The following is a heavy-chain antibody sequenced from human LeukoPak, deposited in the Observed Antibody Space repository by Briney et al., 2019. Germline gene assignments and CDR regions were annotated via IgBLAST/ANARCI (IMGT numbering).Heavy chain of an antibody. CDR3: ARHKDYYYSYMDV. J-gene: IGHJ6*03. V-gene: IGHV4-39*01. CDR2: MSYSGST. Sequence: SETLSLTCTVSGGSISSNSYSWGWIRQPPGKGLEWIASMSYSGSTYYNPSLKSRVTISVDTSRNQFSLKLSSVTAADTAVYYCARHKDYYYSYMDVWGKGTTVTISS. CDR1: GGSISSNSYS.